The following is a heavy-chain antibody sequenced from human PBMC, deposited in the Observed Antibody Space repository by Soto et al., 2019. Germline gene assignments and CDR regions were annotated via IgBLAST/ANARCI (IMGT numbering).Heavy chain of an antibody. CDR1: GYTFTSYG. Sequence: ASVKVSCKASGYTFTSYGISWVRQAPGQGLEWMGWINAYNGNTNYAQKLQGRVTMTRNTSISTAYMELSSLRSEDTAVYYCARGLHSNYYYYYMDVWGKGTTVTVSS. D-gene: IGHD4-4*01. CDR3: ARGLHSNYYYYYMDV. J-gene: IGHJ6*03. CDR2: INAYNGNT. V-gene: IGHV1-18*01.